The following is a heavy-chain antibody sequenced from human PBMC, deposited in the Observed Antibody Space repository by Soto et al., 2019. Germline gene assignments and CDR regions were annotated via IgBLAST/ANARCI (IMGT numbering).Heavy chain of an antibody. J-gene: IGHJ4*02. CDR2: IYTDGTT. V-gene: IGHV4-4*07. CDR1: GDSISDYFY. CDR3: AREVRGGFTGIFDQ. D-gene: IGHD2-15*01. Sequence: QVQLRGSGPGQVKSSETLSLTYTVSGDSISDYFYWSWIRQPAGKGLEWLGRIYTDGTTKYNPSLKSRVTLSLDKSKNQFALRLSSVTAADTAVYYFAREVRGGFTGIFDQWGRGSRVTVSS.